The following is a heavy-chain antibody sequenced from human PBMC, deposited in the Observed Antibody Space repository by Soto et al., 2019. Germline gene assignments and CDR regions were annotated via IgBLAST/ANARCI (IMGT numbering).Heavy chain of an antibody. CDR1: GDSISNLDYF. V-gene: IGHV4-39*01. CDR2: IYKSATT. Sequence: SETLSLTCSVSGDSISNLDYFWAWIRQPPGQALEYIGYIYKSATTYYNPSFESRVTISVDTSKNQFSLKLSSVTAADTAVYYCAGGPLRYFDWLTYYFDYWGQGTLVTVSS. J-gene: IGHJ4*02. CDR3: AGGPLRYFDWLTYYFDY. D-gene: IGHD3-9*01.